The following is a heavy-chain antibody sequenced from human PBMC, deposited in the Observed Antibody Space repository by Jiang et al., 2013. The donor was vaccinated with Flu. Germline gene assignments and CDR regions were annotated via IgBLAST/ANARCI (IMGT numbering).Heavy chain of an antibody. V-gene: IGHV1-2*02. D-gene: IGHD1-26*01. CDR3: ARFRGSYGSYYGMDV. Sequence: VRQAPGQGLEWMGWINPNSGGTNYAQKFQGRVTMTRDTSISTAYMELSRLRSDDTAVYYCARFRGSYGSYYGMDVWGQGTTVTVSS. J-gene: IGHJ6*02. CDR2: INPNSGGT.